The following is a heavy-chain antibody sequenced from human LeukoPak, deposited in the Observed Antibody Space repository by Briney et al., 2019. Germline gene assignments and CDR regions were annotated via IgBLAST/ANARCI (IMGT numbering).Heavy chain of an antibody. Sequence: ASVKVSCKASGGTFSSYAISWVRQAPGQGLEWMGRIIPILGIANYAQKFQGRVTITADKSTSTAYMELSSLRSEDTAVYYCARDNGSCCWFDPWGQGTLVTVSS. J-gene: IGHJ5*02. V-gene: IGHV1-69*04. D-gene: IGHD2-15*01. CDR3: ARDNGSCCWFDP. CDR2: IIPILGIA. CDR1: GGTFSSYA.